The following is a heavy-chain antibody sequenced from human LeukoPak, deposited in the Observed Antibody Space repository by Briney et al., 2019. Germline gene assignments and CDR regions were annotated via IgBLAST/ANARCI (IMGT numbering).Heavy chain of an antibody. J-gene: IGHJ1*01. CDR2: ISSSSSYI. D-gene: IGHD6-19*01. CDR3: ASGYSSGWYTRGSEYFQH. CDR1: GFTFSSYS. V-gene: IGHV3-21*01. Sequence: PGGSLRLSCAASGFTFSSYSMNWVRQAPGKGLEWVSSISSSSSYIYYADSVQGRFTISRDNAKNSLYLQMNSLRAEDTAVYYCASGYSSGWYTRGSEYFQHWGQGTTVTVSS.